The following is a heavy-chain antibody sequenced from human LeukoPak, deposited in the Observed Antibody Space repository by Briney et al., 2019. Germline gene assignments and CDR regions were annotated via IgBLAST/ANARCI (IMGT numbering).Heavy chain of an antibody. V-gene: IGHV3-30*18. CDR1: GFSFTSYN. Sequence: PGGSLRLSCAASGFSFTSYNFHWVRQAPGKGLQWLGFISYDGNIKYEDSVKGRFTISRDNAKNSLYLQMNSLRAEDTAVYYCAELGITMIGGVWGKGTTVTVSS. D-gene: IGHD3-10*02. CDR3: AELGITMIGGV. CDR2: ISYDGNIK. J-gene: IGHJ6*04.